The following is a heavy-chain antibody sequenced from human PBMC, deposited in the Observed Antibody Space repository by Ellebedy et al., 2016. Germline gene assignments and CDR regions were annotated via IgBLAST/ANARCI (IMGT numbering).Heavy chain of an antibody. CDR2: IKQDGSEK. D-gene: IGHD3-16*01. J-gene: IGHJ4*02. CDR1: GFTFSNYG. V-gene: IGHV3-7*03. Sequence: GESLKISCAASGFTFSNYGVHWVRQAPGKGLEWVANIKQDGSEKYYVDSVKGRFTMSRDNAKNSMYLQMNSLRAEDTAVYYCARLNYGNWGQGTLVTVSS. CDR3: ARLNYGN.